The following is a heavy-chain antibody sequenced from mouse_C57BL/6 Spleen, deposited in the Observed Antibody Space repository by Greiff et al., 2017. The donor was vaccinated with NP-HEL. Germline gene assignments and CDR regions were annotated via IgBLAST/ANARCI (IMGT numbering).Heavy chain of an antibody. CDR3: ARLGYYGSTWYFDV. V-gene: IGHV1-80*01. CDR2: IYPGDGDT. CDR1: GYAFSSYW. D-gene: IGHD1-1*01. Sequence: VQLQESGAELVKPGASVKISCKASGYAFSSYWMNWVKQRPGKGLEWIGQIYPGDGDTNYNGKFKGKATLTADKSSSTAYMQLSSLTSEDSAVYFCARLGYYGSTWYFDVWGTGTTVTVSS. J-gene: IGHJ1*03.